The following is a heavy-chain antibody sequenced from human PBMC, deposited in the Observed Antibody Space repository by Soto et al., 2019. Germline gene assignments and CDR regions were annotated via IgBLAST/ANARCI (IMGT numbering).Heavy chain of an antibody. CDR1: GYSFTNYW. Sequence: GESLKISCKGSGYSFTNYWIGWVRQMPGKGLEWMGIIYPGDSDTRYSPSFQGQVTISADKSISTAYLQWSSLKASDTAMYYCATGYSTTWPNNWFDPWGQGTLVTVS. J-gene: IGHJ5*02. CDR3: ATGYSTTWPNNWFDP. V-gene: IGHV5-51*01. D-gene: IGHD6-13*01. CDR2: IYPGDSDT.